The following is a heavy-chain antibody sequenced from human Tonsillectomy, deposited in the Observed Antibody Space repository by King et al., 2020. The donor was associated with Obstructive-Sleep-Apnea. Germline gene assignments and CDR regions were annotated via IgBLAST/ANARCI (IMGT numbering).Heavy chain of an antibody. CDR1: GFTFISYS. J-gene: IGHJ4*02. D-gene: IGHD1-26*01. CDR2: ISSSSSYI. CDR3: ARDHGATDY. V-gene: IGHV3-21*01. Sequence: VQLVESGGGLVKPGGSLRLSCAASGFTFISYSMNWVRQAPGKGLEWVSSISSSSSYIYYADSVKGRFTISRDNAKNSLYLHMNSLRAEDTAVYYCARDHGATDYWGQGTLVTVSS.